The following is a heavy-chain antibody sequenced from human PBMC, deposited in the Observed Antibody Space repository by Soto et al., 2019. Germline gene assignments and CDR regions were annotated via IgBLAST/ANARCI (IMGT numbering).Heavy chain of an antibody. Sequence: QVQLVQSGAEVKKPGASVKVSCKASGYTFTGYYMHWVRQAPGQGLEWMGWINPNSGGTNYAQKFQGWVTMTRDTCISTAYMELSRLRSDDTAVYYCARSYGSGSYYGMDVWGQGTTVTVSS. CDR1: GYTFTGYY. CDR2: INPNSGGT. J-gene: IGHJ6*02. CDR3: ARSYGSGSYYGMDV. V-gene: IGHV1-2*04. D-gene: IGHD3-10*01.